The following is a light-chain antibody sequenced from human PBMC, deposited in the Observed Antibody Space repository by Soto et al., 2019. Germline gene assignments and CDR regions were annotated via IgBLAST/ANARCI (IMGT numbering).Light chain of an antibody. Sequence: DIQMTQSPASLSSSLGDIVTITCRASQSISRYLNWYQQRPGKAPKFLIYAASSLQSGVPSRFSGSGFGTDFTLTISSLQPQDFATYYCQQSNSTPLTFGGGTKVDIK. CDR3: QQSNSTPLT. J-gene: IGKJ4*01. V-gene: IGKV1-39*01. CDR1: QSISRY. CDR2: AAS.